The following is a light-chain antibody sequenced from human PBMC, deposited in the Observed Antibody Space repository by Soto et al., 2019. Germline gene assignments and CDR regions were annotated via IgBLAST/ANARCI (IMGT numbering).Light chain of an antibody. Sequence: VLTQSPATLSLSPGERATLSCRASKTGTTYLALYRHKPGQASRLLLYDTSKRAPGIPARFSGSGSGTDFTLIISSLEAEDFGTYYCQQRSSWPPLFSFGPGTKVDIK. CDR1: KTGTTY. J-gene: IGKJ3*01. CDR2: DTS. CDR3: QQRSSWPPLFS. V-gene: IGKV3-11*01.